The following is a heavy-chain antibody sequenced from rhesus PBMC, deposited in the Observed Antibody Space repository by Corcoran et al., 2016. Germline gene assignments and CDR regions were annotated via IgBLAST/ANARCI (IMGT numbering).Heavy chain of an antibody. CDR1: GFPFSSHV. V-gene: IGHV3S5*01. D-gene: IGHD1-7*02. CDR2: ICYTGGST. CDR3: AKSNWNDGVQFDY. Sequence: EVQLVETGGGLVQPGGSLRLLCAASGFPFSSHVMSWVRQAPGTGLEWVSGICYTGGSTYNADSVKGRFTISRDNSKNTLSLQMNSLRAEDTAVYYCAKSNWNDGVQFDYWGQGVLVTVSS. J-gene: IGHJ4*01.